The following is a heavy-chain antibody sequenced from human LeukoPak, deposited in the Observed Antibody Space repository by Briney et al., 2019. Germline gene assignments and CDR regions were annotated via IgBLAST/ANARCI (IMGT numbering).Heavy chain of an antibody. D-gene: IGHD3-22*01. Sequence: GGSLRLSCAASGFTVNNKYMTWVRQAPGKGPEWVSLIYNDGRTYYADSVKGRCTISRDNLKNVLYLQMNSLKVEDTALYYCARGLFLSGYLDAFDIWGQGTVVTVSS. V-gene: IGHV3-53*01. CDR3: ARGLFLSGYLDAFDI. J-gene: IGHJ3*02. CDR2: IYNDGRT. CDR1: GFTVNNKY.